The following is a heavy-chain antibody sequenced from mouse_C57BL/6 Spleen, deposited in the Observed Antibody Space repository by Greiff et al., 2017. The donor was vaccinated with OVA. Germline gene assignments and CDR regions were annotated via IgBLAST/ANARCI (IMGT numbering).Heavy chain of an antibody. Sequence: EVNLVESGGGLVQPGGSLSLSCAASGFTFTDYYMSWVRQPPGKALEWLGFISNKANGYSTEYSASVKGRFTISRDNSQSILYLQMNALRAEDSATYYCARLDSSGPAWFAYWGQGTLVTVSA. CDR3: ARLDSSGPAWFAY. V-gene: IGHV7-3*01. CDR1: GFTFTDYY. J-gene: IGHJ3*01. CDR2: ISNKANGYST. D-gene: IGHD3-2*02.